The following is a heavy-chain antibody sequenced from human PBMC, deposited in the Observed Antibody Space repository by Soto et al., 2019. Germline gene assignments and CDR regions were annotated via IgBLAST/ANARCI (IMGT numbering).Heavy chain of an antibody. CDR3: ARGVLSDSGTCY. CDR2: IISGGTRV. J-gene: IGHJ4*02. CDR1: GFTFSSDW. Sequence: PGGSLRLSCAASGFTFSSDWMNWVRQSPGKGLEWVSRIISGGTRVSYADSMKGRFTISRDNAKNSLYLQMNSLRAEDTAVYYCARGVLSDSGTCYWGRGTLVTVSS. V-gene: IGHV3-74*01. D-gene: IGHD2-15*01.